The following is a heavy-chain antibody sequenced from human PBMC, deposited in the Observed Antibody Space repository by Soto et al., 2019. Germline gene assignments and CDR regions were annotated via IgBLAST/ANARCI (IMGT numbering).Heavy chain of an antibody. CDR2: ISGSGGST. Sequence: EVQLLESGGGLVQPGGSLRLSCAASGFTFSSYAMSWVRQAPGKGLEWVSAISGSGGSTYYADSVKGRFTISRDNSKNTTYLQMNSLRAEDTAVYYCAKDGPAIWRCYYYRDAFDIWGQGTMVTVSS. V-gene: IGHV3-23*01. D-gene: IGHD3-22*01. CDR3: AKDGPAIWRCYYYRDAFDI. CDR1: GFTFSSYA. J-gene: IGHJ3*02.